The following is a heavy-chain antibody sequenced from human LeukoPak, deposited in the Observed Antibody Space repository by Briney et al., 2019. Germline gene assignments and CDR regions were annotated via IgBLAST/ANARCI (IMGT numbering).Heavy chain of an antibody. V-gene: IGHV3-21*01. CDR2: ISSSSSYI. J-gene: IGHJ4*02. D-gene: IGHD6-13*01. CDR1: GFTFSSYS. Sequence: GGSLRLSCAASGFTFSSYSMNWVRQAPGKGLEWVSSISSSSSYIYYADSVKGRFTISRDNAKNSMYLQMNSLRAEDTAVYYCARERVVAAAVPFDYWGQGTLVTVSS. CDR3: ARERVVAAAVPFDY.